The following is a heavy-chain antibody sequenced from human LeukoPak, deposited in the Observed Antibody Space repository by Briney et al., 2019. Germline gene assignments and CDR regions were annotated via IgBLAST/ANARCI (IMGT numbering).Heavy chain of an antibody. D-gene: IGHD3-10*01. Sequence: ASVKVSCKASGYTFTSYGISWVRQAPGQGLEWMGWISAYNGNTNYAQKLQGRVTMTTDTSTSTAYMELRSLRSDDTAVYYCARGGRPYYGSGTTSAFDYWGQGTLVTASS. CDR1: GYTFTSYG. J-gene: IGHJ4*02. CDR3: ARGGRPYYGSGTTSAFDY. CDR2: ISAYNGNT. V-gene: IGHV1-18*01.